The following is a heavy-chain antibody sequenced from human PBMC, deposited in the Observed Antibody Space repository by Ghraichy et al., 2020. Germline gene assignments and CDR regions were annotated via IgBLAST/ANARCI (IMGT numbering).Heavy chain of an antibody. CDR1: GYTFTSYG. V-gene: IGHV1-18*01. J-gene: IGHJ6*02. CDR2: ISAYNGNT. Sequence: ASVKVSCKASGYTFTSYGISWVRQAPGQGLEWMGWISAYNGNTNYAQKLQGRVTMTTDTSTSTAYMELRSLRSDDTAVYYCARDRPRWYSSSWYYYYGMDVWGQGTTVTVSS. D-gene: IGHD6-13*01. CDR3: ARDRPRWYSSSWYYYYGMDV.